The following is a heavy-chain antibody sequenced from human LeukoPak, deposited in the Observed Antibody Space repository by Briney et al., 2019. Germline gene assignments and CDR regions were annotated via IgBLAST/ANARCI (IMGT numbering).Heavy chain of an antibody. D-gene: IGHD5-18*01. CDR2: IIPIFGTA. CDR1: GGTFTSYA. CDR3: ATQSGYSYGFDDY. J-gene: IGHJ4*02. V-gene: IGHV1-69*05. Sequence: SVKVSCKASGGTFTSYAISWVRQAPGQGLEWMGRIIPIFGTANYAQKFHGRGTITTDESTSTAYMELSSLRSEDTGVYYCATQSGYSYGFDDYWGQGTLVTVSS.